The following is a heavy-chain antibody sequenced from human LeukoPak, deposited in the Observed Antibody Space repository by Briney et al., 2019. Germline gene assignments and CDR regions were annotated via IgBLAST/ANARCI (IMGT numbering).Heavy chain of an antibody. CDR3: ARGNLPRVERYNWFDP. D-gene: IGHD3-3*01. CDR2: INHSGST. Sequence: SETLSLTCAVYGGSFSGYYWSWIRQPPGKGLEWIGEINHSGSTNYNPSLKSRVTISVDTSKNQFSLKLSSVTAADTAVYYCARGNLPRVERYNWFDPWGQGTLVTVSS. CDR1: GGSFSGYY. V-gene: IGHV4-34*01. J-gene: IGHJ5*02.